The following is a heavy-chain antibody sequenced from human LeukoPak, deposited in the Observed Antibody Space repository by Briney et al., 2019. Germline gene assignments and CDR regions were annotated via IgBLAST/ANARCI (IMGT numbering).Heavy chain of an antibody. Sequence: SVKVSCKATGGTFSSYAISWVRQAPGQGLEWMGGIIPIFSTPNYAQKFQGRVTITADKSTSTAYMELSSLRSEDTAVYYCARAVQVTTGGLFDYWGQGTLVTVSS. J-gene: IGHJ4*02. D-gene: IGHD4-17*01. V-gene: IGHV1-69*06. CDR2: IIPIFSTP. CDR3: ARAVQVTTGGLFDY. CDR1: GGTFSSYA.